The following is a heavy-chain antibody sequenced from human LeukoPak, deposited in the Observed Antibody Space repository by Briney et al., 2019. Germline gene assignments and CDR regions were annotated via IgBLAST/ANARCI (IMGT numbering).Heavy chain of an antibody. D-gene: IGHD1-7*01. V-gene: IGHV3-21*01. J-gene: IGHJ4*02. CDR2: ISSSTIYI. Sequence: GGSLRLSCAASGFTFRSYAMNWVRQAPGKGLEWVSSISSSTIYIYYADSVKGRFTISRDNAKNSLYLQMNSLRAEDTAVYYCARGPRGNWNYPPWDYWGQGTLVTVSS. CDR1: GFTFRSYA. CDR3: ARGPRGNWNYPPWDY.